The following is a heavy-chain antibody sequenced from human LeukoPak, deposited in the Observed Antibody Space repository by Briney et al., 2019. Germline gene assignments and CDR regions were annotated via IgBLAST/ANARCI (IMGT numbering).Heavy chain of an antibody. J-gene: IGHJ5*02. CDR3: GRGEKYNWFDP. CDR1: GGSISSYY. CDR2: IYYSGST. Sequence: SETLSLTCTVSGGSISSYYWSWIRQPPGKGLEWIGYIYYSGSTNYNPSLKSRVTISVDTSKNQFSLKLSSVTAADTAVYYCGRGEKYNWFDPWRQGTLVTVSS. V-gene: IGHV4-59*01.